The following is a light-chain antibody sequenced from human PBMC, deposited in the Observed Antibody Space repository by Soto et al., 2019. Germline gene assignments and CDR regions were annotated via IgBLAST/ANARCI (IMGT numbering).Light chain of an antibody. CDR3: QQYNQWPPTWT. V-gene: IGKV3-15*01. CDR2: GAS. CDR1: QYVHPR. J-gene: IGKJ1*01. Sequence: EILMTRSPGTLSLSPGEKVTESSRANQYVHPRLTWYHQKSGQAPRLLIYGASIRAPGVPVRFSGSGSGTEFTLTFDSLQSEDSAVYSGQQYNQWPPTWTFGQGTKVDIK.